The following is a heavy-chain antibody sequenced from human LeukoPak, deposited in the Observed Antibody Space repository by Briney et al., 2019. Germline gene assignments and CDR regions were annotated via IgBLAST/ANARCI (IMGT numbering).Heavy chain of an antibody. CDR2: ISSSSSTI. J-gene: IGHJ3*02. V-gene: IGHV3-48*04. D-gene: IGHD2-15*01. Sequence: GGSLRLSCAASGFTFSSYSMNWVRQAPGKGLEWVSYISSSSSTIYYADSVKGRFTISRDNAKNSLYLQMNSLRAEDTAVYYCAREYCSGGSCYNDAFDIWGQGTMVTVSS. CDR1: GFTFSSYS. CDR3: AREYCSGGSCYNDAFDI.